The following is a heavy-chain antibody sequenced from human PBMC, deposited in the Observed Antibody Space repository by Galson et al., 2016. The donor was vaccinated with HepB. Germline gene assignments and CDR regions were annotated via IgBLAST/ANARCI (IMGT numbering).Heavy chain of an antibody. Sequence: SLRLSCAASGFTLSNYWMHWVRQAPGKGLVWISRINSDGSSTNYADSVKGRFTISRDNAKNTLYLQMDSLRADDTAVYYCTRPFCTNGVCYWAYGMDVWGQGTTVTVSS. V-gene: IGHV3-74*01. CDR3: TRPFCTNGVCYWAYGMDV. CDR1: GFTLSNYW. D-gene: IGHD2-8*01. CDR2: INSDGSST. J-gene: IGHJ6*02.